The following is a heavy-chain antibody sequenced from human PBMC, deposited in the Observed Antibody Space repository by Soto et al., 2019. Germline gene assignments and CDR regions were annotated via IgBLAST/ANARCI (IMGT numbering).Heavy chain of an antibody. CDR2: IYYSGST. CDR3: AREPPDYYDSSGYYQKHYFDY. D-gene: IGHD3-22*01. V-gene: IGHV4-59*01. Sequence: SETLSLTCTVSGGSISSYYWSWIRQPPGKGLEWIGYIYYSGSTNYNPSLKSRVTISVDTSKNQFSLKLSPVTAADTAVYYCAREPPDYYDSSGYYQKHYFDYWGQGTLVTVSS. CDR1: GGSISSYY. J-gene: IGHJ4*02.